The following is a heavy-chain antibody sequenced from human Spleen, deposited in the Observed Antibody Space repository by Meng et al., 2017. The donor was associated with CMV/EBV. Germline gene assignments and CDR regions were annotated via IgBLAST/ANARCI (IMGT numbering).Heavy chain of an antibody. D-gene: IGHD3-22*01. CDR3: ANAGDSSGYYMGNFDD. V-gene: IGHV3-23*01. CDR1: GFTFSSYT. J-gene: IGHJ4*02. CDR2: ISGSGGYT. Sequence: GESLKISCAASGFTFSSYTMSWVRQVSGKGLEWVSDISGSGGYTYYADSVKGRFTISRDHSKNTLYLQMNSLRAEDTAVYYCANAGDSSGYYMGNFDDWGQGTLVTVSS.